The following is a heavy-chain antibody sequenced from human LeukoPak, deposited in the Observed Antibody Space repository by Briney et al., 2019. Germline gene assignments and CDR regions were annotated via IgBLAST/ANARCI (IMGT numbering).Heavy chain of an antibody. CDR3: AVSVGASPNYFDY. CDR1: GFTFITYE. D-gene: IGHD1-26*01. Sequence: GGSLRLSCGASGFTFITYELNWVRQAPGKGLEWVSYISTSGGTMYYADSVKGRFTISRDNAKNSLYLQMNSLRAEDTAVYYCAVSVGASPNYFDYWGQGTLVAVSS. V-gene: IGHV3-48*03. CDR2: ISTSGGTM. J-gene: IGHJ4*02.